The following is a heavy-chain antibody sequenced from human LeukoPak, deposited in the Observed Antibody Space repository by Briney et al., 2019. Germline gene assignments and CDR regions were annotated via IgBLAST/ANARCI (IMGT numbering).Heavy chain of an antibody. Sequence: SETLSLTCTVSGYSISSGYYWGWIRQPPGKGLEWIGRIYTSGSTNYNPSLKSRVTISVDTSKNQFSLKLSSVTAADTAVYYCARDTNYDYVWGSYRYLDYWGQGTLVTVSS. CDR1: GYSISSGYY. CDR3: ARDTNYDYVWGSYRYLDY. D-gene: IGHD3-16*02. J-gene: IGHJ4*02. CDR2: IYTSGST. V-gene: IGHV4-38-2*02.